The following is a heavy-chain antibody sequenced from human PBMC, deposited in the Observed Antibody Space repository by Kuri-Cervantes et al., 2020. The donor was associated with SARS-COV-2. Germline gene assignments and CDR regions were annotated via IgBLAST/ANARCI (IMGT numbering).Heavy chain of an antibody. Sequence: GESLKISCAASGFSFSTYWMNWVRQAPGKGLEWVANIKQDDTEYYYVDSVRGRFTISRDNAKNSMYLQMNSLRAEDTAVYYCARLVFVDAFDIWGQGTTVTVSS. V-gene: IGHV3-7*01. CDR2: IKQDDTEY. CDR1: GFSFSTYW. J-gene: IGHJ3*02. CDR3: ARLVFVDAFDI. D-gene: IGHD2-2*01.